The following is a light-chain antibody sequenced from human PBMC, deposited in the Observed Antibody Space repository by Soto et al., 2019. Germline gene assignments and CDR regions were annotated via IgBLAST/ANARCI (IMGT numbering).Light chain of an antibody. J-gene: IGLJ2*01. CDR2: GVN. CDR1: SSDVGGYNY. CDR3: ISYTVSNTVI. Sequence: QSALTQPASVSGSPGQSITISCTGTSSDVGGYNYVSWYQHQPGKAPKLMFYGVNNRPSGVSNRFSASKSGNTASLTISGLQAEDEADYYCISYTVSNTVIFGGGTKLTVL. V-gene: IGLV2-14*03.